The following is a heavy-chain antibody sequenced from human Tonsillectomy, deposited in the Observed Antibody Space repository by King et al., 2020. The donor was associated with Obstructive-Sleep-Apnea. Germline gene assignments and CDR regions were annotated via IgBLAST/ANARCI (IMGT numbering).Heavy chain of an antibody. CDR3: ARDRLIAAPGPKYFHH. D-gene: IGHD6-13*01. CDR1: GYTFTNYG. V-gene: IGHV1-18*01. Sequence: VQLVESGAEVKKPGASVKVSCKASGYTFTNYGISWVRQAPGQGREWVGWLSAYNGITKYTQKLQGRGTMTTDTSTSTAYMELRSLRSDDTAVYYCARDRLIAAPGPKYFHHWGQGTLVTVSS. CDR2: LSAYNGIT. J-gene: IGHJ1*01.